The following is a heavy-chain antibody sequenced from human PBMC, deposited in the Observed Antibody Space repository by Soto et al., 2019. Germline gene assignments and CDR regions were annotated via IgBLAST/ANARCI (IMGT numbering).Heavy chain of an antibody. Sequence: SETLSLTCTVTGGSIRSGDYYWSWTRQPPGKGFELIGYIYYSGSTYYNPSLKSRVTISVDTSKNQFSLKLSSVTAADTAVYYCARDTGRDSYCGGDCSAFDIWGQGTMVT. J-gene: IGHJ3*02. D-gene: IGHD2-21*02. CDR2: IYYSGST. CDR1: GGSIRSGDYY. CDR3: ARDTGRDSYCGGDCSAFDI. V-gene: IGHV4-30-4*01.